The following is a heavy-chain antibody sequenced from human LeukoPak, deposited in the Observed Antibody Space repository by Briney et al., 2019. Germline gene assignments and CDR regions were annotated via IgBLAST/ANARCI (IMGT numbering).Heavy chain of an antibody. D-gene: IGHD6-13*01. CDR3: WAAAGTLDV. J-gene: IGHJ6*04. Sequence: GGSLRLSCAASGFTVSSNYMSWVRQAPGKGLEWVSVIYSSGSTYYADSVKGRFTISRDNSKNTLHLQMNTLRAEDTAVYYCWAAAGTLDVWGKGTTVTVSS. CDR2: IYSSGST. V-gene: IGHV3-53*01. CDR1: GFTVSSNY.